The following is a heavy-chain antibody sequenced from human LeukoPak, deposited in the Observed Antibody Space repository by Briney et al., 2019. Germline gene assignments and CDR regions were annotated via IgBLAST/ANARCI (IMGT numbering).Heavy chain of an antibody. CDR2: IYHSGST. Sequence: PSETLSLTCTVSGGSVSSGSYYWNWIRQPPGKGLEWIGYIYHSGSTYYNPSLKSRVTISVDRSKNQFSLKLSSVTAADTAVYYCARTSIAARRANAFDIWGQGTMVTVSS. D-gene: IGHD6-6*01. V-gene: IGHV4-30-2*01. CDR3: ARTSIAARRANAFDI. J-gene: IGHJ3*02. CDR1: GGSVSSGSYY.